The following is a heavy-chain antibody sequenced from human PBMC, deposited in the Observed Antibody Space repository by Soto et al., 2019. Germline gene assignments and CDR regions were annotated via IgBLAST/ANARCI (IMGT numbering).Heavy chain of an antibody. J-gene: IGHJ5*02. CDR1: GFIFSTFD. D-gene: IGHD3-22*01. Sequence: ESGGALVHPGGSLRLSCAASGFIFSTFDIHWVRQAPGKGLEWVSGIGTLSDAVYAASVQGRFTISRQNDKNSVYLQMNSLRAGDTAVYYCARGRSFSYDSTPPPRFDPRGQGTLVIVSS. CDR2: IGTLSDA. V-gene: IGHV3-13*01. CDR3: ARGRSFSYDSTPPPRFDP.